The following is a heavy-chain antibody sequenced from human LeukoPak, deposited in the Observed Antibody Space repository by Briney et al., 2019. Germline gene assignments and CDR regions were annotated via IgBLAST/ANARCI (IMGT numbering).Heavy chain of an antibody. CDR1: GYTFTGNF. J-gene: IGHJ4*02. Sequence: EASVKVSCKTSGYTFTGNFMHWVRQAPGQGPEWMGWINPNNGDTNYAQKFQGRVTMTRVTSITTAYMELSSLRSDDTAVYYCARDAVGATAFDYWGQGTLVIVSS. CDR3: ARDAVGATAFDY. CDR2: INPNNGDT. D-gene: IGHD1-26*01. V-gene: IGHV1-2*02.